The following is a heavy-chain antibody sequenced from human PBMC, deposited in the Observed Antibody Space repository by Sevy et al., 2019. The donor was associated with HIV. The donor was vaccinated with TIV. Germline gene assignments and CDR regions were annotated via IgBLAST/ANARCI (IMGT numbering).Heavy chain of an antibody. CDR3: ARGTGGIGMDV. J-gene: IGHJ6*02. V-gene: IGHV3-7*01. CDR1: GFTFSSHW. Sequence: GGSLRLSCAASGFTFSSHWMSWVRQAPGKGLEWVANIKQDGSEKYYVDSVKGRFTISRDKAKNSLSLQMNSLRAEDTAVYYCARGTGGIGMDVWGQGTTVTVSS. D-gene: IGHD6-13*01. CDR2: IKQDGSEK.